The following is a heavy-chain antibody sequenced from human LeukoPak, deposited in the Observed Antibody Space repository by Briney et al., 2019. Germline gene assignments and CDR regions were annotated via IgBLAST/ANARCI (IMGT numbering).Heavy chain of an antibody. CDR3: ARSIAAAGNLDY. D-gene: IGHD6-13*01. CDR2: INPNSGGT. J-gene: IGHJ4*02. CDR1: GYTFTGYY. V-gene: IGHV1-2*02. Sequence: ASVEVPCKASGYTFTGYYMHWVRQAPGQGLEWMGWINPNSGGTNYAQKFQGRVTMTRDTSISTAYMELSRLRSDDTAVYYCARSIAAAGNLDYWGQGTLVTVSS.